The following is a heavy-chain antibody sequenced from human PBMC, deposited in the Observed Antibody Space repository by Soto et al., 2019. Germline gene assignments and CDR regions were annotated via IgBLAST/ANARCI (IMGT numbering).Heavy chain of an antibody. CDR1: GFTFSSYA. CDR3: AKDRRGGYYFDY. CDR2: ISGSGGST. J-gene: IGHJ4*02. D-gene: IGHD3-16*01. V-gene: IGHV3-23*01. Sequence: GGSLRLSCAASGFTFSSYAMSWVRQAPGKGLEWVLAISGSGGSTYYADSVKGRFSMSIDNSKNTLYLQMNSLRAEATAVYYCAKDRRGGYYFDYWGQGTLVTVSS.